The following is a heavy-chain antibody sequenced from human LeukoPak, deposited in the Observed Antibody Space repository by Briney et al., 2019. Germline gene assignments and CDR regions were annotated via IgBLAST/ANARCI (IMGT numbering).Heavy chain of an antibody. Sequence: ASVKVSCKASGYTFTGYYMHWVRQAPGQGLEWTGWINPNSGGTNYAQKFQGRVTMTRDTSISTAYMELGRLRSDDTAVYYCARFSEWLSIDYWGQGTLVTVSS. CDR3: ARFSEWLSIDY. V-gene: IGHV1-2*02. D-gene: IGHD3-3*01. J-gene: IGHJ4*02. CDR2: INPNSGGT. CDR1: GYTFTGYY.